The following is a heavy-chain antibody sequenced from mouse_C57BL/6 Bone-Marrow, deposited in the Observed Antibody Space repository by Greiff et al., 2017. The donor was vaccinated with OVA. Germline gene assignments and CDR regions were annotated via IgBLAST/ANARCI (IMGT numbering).Heavy chain of an antibody. J-gene: IGHJ3*01. CDR1: GYSFTGYF. Sequence: EVQLQQSGPELVKPGDSVKISCKASGYSFTGYFMNWVMQSHGQSLEWIGRINPYNGDTLYNQQFKGKATLTVDKSSSTAHMELRSLTSEDSAVYYCARSGSAWFAYWGQGTLGTVSA. CDR2: INPYNGDT. D-gene: IGHD3-2*02. V-gene: IGHV1-20*01. CDR3: ARSGSAWFAY.